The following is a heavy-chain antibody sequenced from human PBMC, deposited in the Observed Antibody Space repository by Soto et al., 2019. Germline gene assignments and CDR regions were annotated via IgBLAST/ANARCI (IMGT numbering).Heavy chain of an antibody. V-gene: IGHV4-38-2*01. CDR1: GYSISSDYY. CDR3: ARKSVVDWYFDL. CDR2: IYHSGNS. D-gene: IGHD2-15*01. J-gene: IGHJ2*01. Sequence: SETLSLTCAVSGYSISSDYYWVWIRQPPGKGLEWIAGIYHSGNSYYNPSLKSRVTISIDTSKNHFSLWLTSVTAADTAVYYCARKSVVDWYFDLWGRGTLVTVSS.